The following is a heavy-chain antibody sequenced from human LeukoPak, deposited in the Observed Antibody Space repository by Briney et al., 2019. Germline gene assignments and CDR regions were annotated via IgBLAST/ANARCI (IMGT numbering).Heavy chain of an antibody. Sequence: PSETLSLTCAVYGGSFSGYYWSWIRQPPGKGLEWIGYIYYSGSTNYNPSLKSRVTISVDTSKNQFSLKLSSVTAADTAVYYCARHPYDYVWGSYVDYWGQGTLVTVSS. CDR3: ARHPYDYVWGSYVDY. V-gene: IGHV4-59*08. CDR2: IYYSGST. D-gene: IGHD3-16*01. CDR1: GGSFSGYY. J-gene: IGHJ4*02.